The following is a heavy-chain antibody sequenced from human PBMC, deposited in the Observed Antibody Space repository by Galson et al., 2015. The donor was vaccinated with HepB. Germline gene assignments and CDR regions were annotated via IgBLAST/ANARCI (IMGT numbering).Heavy chain of an antibody. J-gene: IGHJ5*02. CDR2: INPSGGNT. CDR1: GYTFTNYY. Sequence: SVKVSCKASGYTFTNYYMHWVRQAPGQGLEWMGIINPSGGNTTYAQKFQGRVTMTRDTSTSTLYMELNSLKSEDTAVYYCAREISNSWTGLSATWFDPWGQGTLVTVSS. D-gene: IGHD6-13*01. CDR3: AREISNSWTGLSATWFDP. V-gene: IGHV1-46*01.